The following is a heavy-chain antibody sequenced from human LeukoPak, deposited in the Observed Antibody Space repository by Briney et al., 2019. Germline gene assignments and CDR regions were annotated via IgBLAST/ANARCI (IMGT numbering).Heavy chain of an antibody. J-gene: IGHJ5*02. CDR2: INPNSGGT. CDR3: ARDIVMVTYWFDP. Sequence: ASVKVSCKASGYTFTGYXMHWVRQAPGQGLEXXXXINPNSGGTNYAQKFQGRVTMTRDTSISTAYMELSRLRSDDTAVYYCARDIVMVTYWFDPWGQGTLVTVSS. CDR1: GYTFTGYX. V-gene: IGHV1-2*02. D-gene: IGHD5-18*01.